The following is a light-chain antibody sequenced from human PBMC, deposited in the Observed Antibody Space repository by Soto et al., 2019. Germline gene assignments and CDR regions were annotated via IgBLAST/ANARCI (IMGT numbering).Light chain of an antibody. Sequence: DIVMTQSPLSLPVTPGEPASISCRSSQSLLHSNGYNYLDWYLQNPGQSPQLLIYLGSNRAAGVPDRFSGSGSGTDFTLKISRVEDEDVGVYYCMQALQTPAFGQGTKVEIK. J-gene: IGKJ1*01. CDR3: MQALQTPA. CDR1: QSLLHSNGYNY. V-gene: IGKV2-28*01. CDR2: LGS.